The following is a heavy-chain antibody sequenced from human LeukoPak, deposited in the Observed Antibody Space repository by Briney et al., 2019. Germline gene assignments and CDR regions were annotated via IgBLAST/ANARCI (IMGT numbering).Heavy chain of an antibody. Sequence: SETLSLTCTVSGASLSSGRYYWSWIRHLPGKGLEWIAYIYYSGSTYYNPSLKSRVTISIDTSNNQFSLNLISVTAADTAVYYCARHRVGDSSGYNYPFDYWGQGTLVTVSS. CDR3: ARHRVGDSSGYNYPFDY. V-gene: IGHV4-31*03. J-gene: IGHJ4*02. D-gene: IGHD3-22*01. CDR2: IYYSGST. CDR1: GASLSSGRYY.